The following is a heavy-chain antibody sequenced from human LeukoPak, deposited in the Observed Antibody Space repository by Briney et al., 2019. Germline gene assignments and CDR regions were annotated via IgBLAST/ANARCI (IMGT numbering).Heavy chain of an antibody. CDR1: GGSISSGDYY. CDR3: ARVGKLGAPKYDY. D-gene: IGHD1-26*01. Sequence: PSQTLSLTCTVFGGSISSGDYYWSWIRQPPGKGLEWIGRIYTSGSTNYNPSLKSRVTMSVDTSKNQFSLKLSSVTAADTAVYYCARVGKLGAPKYDYWGQGTLVTVSS. CDR2: IYTSGST. V-gene: IGHV4-61*02. J-gene: IGHJ4*02.